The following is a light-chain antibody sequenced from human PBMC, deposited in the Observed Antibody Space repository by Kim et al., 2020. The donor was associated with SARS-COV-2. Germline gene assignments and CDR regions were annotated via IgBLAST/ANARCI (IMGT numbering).Light chain of an antibody. Sequence: LSPGERATRSCRASQSVTSSDLAWYQQKPGQTPRLLIYGASRRATGIPDRFSGSGSGTDFTLTISRLEPEDFAVYYCQQYGSSPYTFGQGTKLEI. J-gene: IGKJ2*01. CDR1: QSVTSSD. CDR3: QQYGSSPYT. V-gene: IGKV3-20*01. CDR2: GAS.